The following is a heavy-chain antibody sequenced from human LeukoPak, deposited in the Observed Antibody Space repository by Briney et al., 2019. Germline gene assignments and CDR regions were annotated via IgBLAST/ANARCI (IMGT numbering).Heavy chain of an antibody. CDR2: ISDTGKTT. Sequence: GGSLRLSCEASGFAFSNHAMTWVRQAPGEGLQWVSTISDTGKTTFYRDSVRGRFTISRDISNNTLYHQMDGLRADDTAVYYCARGGAYDYGVLDAWGRGTLVTVSS. J-gene: IGHJ5*02. V-gene: IGHV3-23*01. CDR3: ARGGAYDYGVLDA. D-gene: IGHD4/OR15-4a*01. CDR1: GFAFSNHA.